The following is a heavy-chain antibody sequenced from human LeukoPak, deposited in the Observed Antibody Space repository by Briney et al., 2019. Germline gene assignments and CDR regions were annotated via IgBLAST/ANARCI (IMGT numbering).Heavy chain of an antibody. D-gene: IGHD3-22*01. Sequence: SETLSLTCTVSGGSISSYYWSWIRQLPGKGLEWIGYIYYSGSTNYNPSLKSRVTISVDTSKNQSSLKLSSVTAADTAVFYCASLTTADAFDIWGQGTMVTVSS. CDR1: GGSISSYY. V-gene: IGHV4-59*01. J-gene: IGHJ3*02. CDR2: IYYSGST. CDR3: ASLTTADAFDI.